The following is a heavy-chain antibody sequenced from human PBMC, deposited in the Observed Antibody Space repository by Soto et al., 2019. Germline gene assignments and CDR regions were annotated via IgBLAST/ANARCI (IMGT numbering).Heavy chain of an antibody. Sequence: QVQLQESGPGLVKPSQTLSLTCTVSGGSISSGGYYWSWIRQHPGKGLEWIGYIYYSGSTYYNPSLKRRVTIAVDTSKNHSSLKLSSVTAADTAVYYCARDRDWAAGWFDPWGQGTLVTVSS. CDR2: IYYSGST. CDR1: GGSISSGGYY. D-gene: IGHD2-21*01. J-gene: IGHJ5*02. CDR3: ARDRDWAAGWFDP. V-gene: IGHV4-31*03.